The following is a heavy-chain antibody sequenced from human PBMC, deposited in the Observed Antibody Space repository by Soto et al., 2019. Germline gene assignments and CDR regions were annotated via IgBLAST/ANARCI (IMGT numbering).Heavy chain of an antibody. D-gene: IGHD3-22*01. CDR2: ISSSSSTI. J-gene: IGHJ4*02. CDR1: GFTFSSYS. Sequence: ESGGGLVQPGGSLRLSCAASGFTFSSYSMNWVRQAPGKGLEWVSYISSSSSTIYYADSVKGRFTISRDNAKNSLYLQMNSLRDEDTAVYYCARDLLYYYDSSGTPYYFDYWGQGTLVTVSS. V-gene: IGHV3-48*02. CDR3: ARDLLYYYDSSGTPYYFDY.